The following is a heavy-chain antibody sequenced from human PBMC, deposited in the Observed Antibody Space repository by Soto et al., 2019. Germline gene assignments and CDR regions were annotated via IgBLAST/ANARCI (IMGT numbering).Heavy chain of an antibody. CDR2: ISYDGSNK. CDR1: GFTFSTYA. CDR3: ARGGRGSWRNYYYGLDV. Sequence: GGSLRLSCAASGFTFSTYAMHWVRQAPGKGLEWVVVISYDGSNKYYADSVKGRFTISRENSKNTLYLQMNTLRDEDTAVYYCARGGRGSWRNYYYGLDVWGQGTTVTVSS. D-gene: IGHD6-13*01. V-gene: IGHV3-30*04. J-gene: IGHJ6*02.